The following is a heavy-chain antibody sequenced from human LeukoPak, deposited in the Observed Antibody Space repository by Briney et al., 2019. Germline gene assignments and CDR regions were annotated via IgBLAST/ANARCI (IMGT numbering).Heavy chain of an antibody. CDR3: AKDYGDYFHDWFDP. J-gene: IGHJ5*02. Sequence: GGSLRLSCAASGFTFSSYWMNWVRQAPGKGLEWVANIKHDGSEKYYVDSVKGRFTISRDNSKNTLYLQMNSLRAEDTAVYYCAKDYGDYFHDWFDPWGQGTLVTVSS. D-gene: IGHD4-17*01. CDR2: IKHDGSEK. V-gene: IGHV3-7*01. CDR1: GFTFSSYW.